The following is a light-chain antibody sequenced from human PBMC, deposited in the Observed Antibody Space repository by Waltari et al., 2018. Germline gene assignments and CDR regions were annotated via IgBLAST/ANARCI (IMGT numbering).Light chain of an antibody. V-gene: IGLV3-27*01. Sequence: SYELTQPSSVSVSPGQTANITCSGDVLAKKYTRWFQQKPGQAPVLVIYKDTERPSGIPGRYPGSSSGTTVTLIISGAQVEDEADYFCYSAADYNLVFGGGTKLTVL. CDR1: VLAKKY. J-gene: IGLJ2*01. CDR2: KDT. CDR3: YSAADYNLV.